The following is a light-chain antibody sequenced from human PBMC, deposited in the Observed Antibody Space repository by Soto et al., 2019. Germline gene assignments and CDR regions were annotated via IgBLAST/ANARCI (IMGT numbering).Light chain of an antibody. CDR2: DSS. J-gene: IGKJ1*01. Sequence: EIVLTQSPGTLSLSPGERATLSCRASQSVSSSYLAWYQQKPGQAPRLLIYDSSSRATGIPDTFSGSGSGTDFTLPISRLEPEDVAMYYCQQYGSSHRTVGQGTEVEIK. CDR1: QSVSSSY. V-gene: IGKV3-20*01. CDR3: QQYGSSHRT.